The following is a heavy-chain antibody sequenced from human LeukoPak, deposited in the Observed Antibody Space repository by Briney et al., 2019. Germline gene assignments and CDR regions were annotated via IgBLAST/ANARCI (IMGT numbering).Heavy chain of an antibody. Sequence: SETLSLTCAVYGGSFSGYYWSWIRQPPGKGLEWIGEMNHSGSTNYNPSLKSRVTISVDTSKNQFSLKLSSVTAADTAVYYCAVSSSWSTLYYYYMDVWGKGTTVTVSS. CDR3: AVSSSWSTLYYYYMDV. CDR2: MNHSGST. D-gene: IGHD6-13*01. V-gene: IGHV4-34*01. CDR1: GGSFSGYY. J-gene: IGHJ6*03.